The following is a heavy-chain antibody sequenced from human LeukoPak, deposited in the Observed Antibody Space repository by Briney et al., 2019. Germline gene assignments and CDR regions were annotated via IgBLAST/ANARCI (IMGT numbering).Heavy chain of an antibody. Sequence: SENLSLNCAVYGVSFSGYYWSWLRQPPGKGLEWIGEINHSGSTNYNPSLKSRVTISVDTSKNQFSLKLSSVTAADTAVYYCARRTLGYCSSTSCCTRTSAGRYNWFDPWGQGTLVTVFS. CDR2: INHSGST. D-gene: IGHD2-2*02. V-gene: IGHV4-34*01. CDR3: ARRTLGYCSSTSCCTRTSAGRYNWFDP. J-gene: IGHJ5*02. CDR1: GVSFSGYY.